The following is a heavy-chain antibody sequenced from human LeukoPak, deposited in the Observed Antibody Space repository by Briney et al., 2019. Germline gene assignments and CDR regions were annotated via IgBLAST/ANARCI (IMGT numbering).Heavy chain of an antibody. CDR2: ISGSGGST. CDR1: GFTFSSYA. V-gene: IGHV3-23*01. J-gene: IGHJ4*02. D-gene: IGHD3-22*01. CDR3: AKGAMYYYDSSGYATLGGDY. Sequence: GGSLRLSCAASGFTFSSYAMSWVRQAPGKGLEWVSAISGSGGSTYYADSVKGSFTISRDNSKNKLYLKMNSLGAEDTAVYYCAKGAMYYYDSSGYATLGGDYWGQGTLVTVSS.